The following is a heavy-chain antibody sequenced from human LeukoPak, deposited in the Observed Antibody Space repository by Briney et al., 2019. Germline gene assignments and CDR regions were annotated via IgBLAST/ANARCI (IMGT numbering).Heavy chain of an antibody. V-gene: IGHV4-59*12. CDR1: GGSISSYY. Sequence: SETLSLTCTVSGGSISSYYWSWIRQPPGKGLEWIGSIYYSGSTYYNPSLKSRVTISVDTSKNQFSLKLSSVTAADTAVYYCARCITISGHFDYWGQGTLVTVSS. D-gene: IGHD3-3*01. CDR3: ARCITISGHFDY. J-gene: IGHJ4*02. CDR2: IYYSGST.